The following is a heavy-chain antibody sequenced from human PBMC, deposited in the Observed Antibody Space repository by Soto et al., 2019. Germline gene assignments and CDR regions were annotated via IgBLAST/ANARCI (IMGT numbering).Heavy chain of an antibody. CDR1: GFTFSSYA. CDR2: ISYDGSNK. J-gene: IGHJ4*02. CDR3: ARGEPYYDFWSGYNDY. D-gene: IGHD3-3*01. Sequence: GESLKISCAASGFTFSSYAMHWVRQAPGKGLAWVAVISYDGSNKYYADSVKGRFTISRDNSKNTLYLQMNSLRAEDTAVYYCARGEPYYDFWSGYNDYWGQGTLVTVSS. V-gene: IGHV3-30*04.